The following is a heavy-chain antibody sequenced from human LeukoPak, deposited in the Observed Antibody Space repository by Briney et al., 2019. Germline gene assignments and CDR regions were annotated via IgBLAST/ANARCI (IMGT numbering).Heavy chain of an antibody. CDR3: ARDLIAVAPGDY. V-gene: IGHV1-69*05. CDR1: GGTFSSYA. Sequence: SVKVSCKASGGTFSSYAISWVRQAPGQGIEWMGGIIPIFGTANYAQKFQGRVTITTDESTSTAYMELSSLRSEDTALYYCARDLIAVAPGDYWGQGTLVTVSS. J-gene: IGHJ4*02. CDR2: IIPIFGTA. D-gene: IGHD6-19*01.